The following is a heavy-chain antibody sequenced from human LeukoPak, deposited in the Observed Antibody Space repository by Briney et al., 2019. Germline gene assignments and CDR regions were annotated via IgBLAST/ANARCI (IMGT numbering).Heavy chain of an antibody. D-gene: IGHD4-23*01. J-gene: IGHJ4*02. CDR2: IHQSGST. Sequence: SETLSLTCVVSGGSISSSNWWNWVRQPPGKGLEWIGKIHQSGSTKYNPSLNSRVTISVDKSKNQFSLILSSVTAADTAVYYCARGGNSPFDYWGQGTLATVSS. CDR3: ARGGNSPFDY. V-gene: IGHV4-4*02. CDR1: GGSISSSNW.